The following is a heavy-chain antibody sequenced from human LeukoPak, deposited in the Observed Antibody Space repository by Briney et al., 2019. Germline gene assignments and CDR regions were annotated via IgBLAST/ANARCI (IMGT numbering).Heavy chain of an antibody. D-gene: IGHD3-22*01. Sequence: KPGGSLRLSCAASGFTFSDYNMNWVRQAPGKGLEWVSYITNGGSTIHHADSVKGRFTISRDNAKKTLYLQMNSLRAEDTAVYYCARGPGGHYYDSSGFDYWGQGTLVTVSS. V-gene: IGHV3-11*04. CDR1: GFTFSDYN. CDR3: ARGPGGHYYDSSGFDY. J-gene: IGHJ4*02. CDR2: ITNGGSTI.